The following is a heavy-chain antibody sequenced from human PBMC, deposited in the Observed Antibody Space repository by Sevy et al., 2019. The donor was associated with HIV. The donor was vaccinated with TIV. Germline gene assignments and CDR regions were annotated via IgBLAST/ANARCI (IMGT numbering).Heavy chain of an antibody. CDR1: GFTFSSYA. CDR2: ISGSGGST. Sequence: GGSLRLSCAASGFTFSSYAMSWVRQAPGRGLEWVSAISGSGGSTYYADSVKGRFTISRDNSKNTLYLQMNSLRAEDTAVYYCAKPPLEWELFDYWGQGTLVTVFS. V-gene: IGHV3-23*01. D-gene: IGHD1-26*01. J-gene: IGHJ4*02. CDR3: AKPPLEWELFDY.